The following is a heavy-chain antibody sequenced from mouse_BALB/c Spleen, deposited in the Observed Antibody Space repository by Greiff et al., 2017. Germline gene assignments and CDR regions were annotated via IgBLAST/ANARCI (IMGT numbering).Heavy chain of an antibody. V-gene: IGHV14-3*02. J-gene: IGHJ3*01. CDR1: GFNIKDTY. Sequence: VQLQQSGAELVKPGASVKLSCTASGFNIKDTYMHWVKQRPEQGLEWIGRIDPANGNTKYDPKFQGKATITADTSSNTAYLQLSSLTSEDTAVYYCAEIYYGYEGAYWGQGTLVTVSA. D-gene: IGHD2-2*01. CDR3: AEIYYGYEGAY. CDR2: IDPANGNT.